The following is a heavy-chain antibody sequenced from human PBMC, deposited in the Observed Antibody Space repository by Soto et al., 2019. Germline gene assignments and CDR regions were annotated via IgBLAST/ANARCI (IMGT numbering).Heavy chain of an antibody. V-gene: IGHV1-24*01. Sequence: ASVKVSCKVSGYTLTELSMHWVRQAPGKGLEWMGGFDPEDGETIYAQKFQGRVTMTEDTSTDTAYMELSSLRSEDTAVYYCATAIRAVDIVVVPAAIGTYYFDYWGQGTLVTVSS. J-gene: IGHJ4*02. D-gene: IGHD2-2*02. CDR2: FDPEDGET. CDR3: ATAIRAVDIVVVPAAIGTYYFDY. CDR1: GYTLTELS.